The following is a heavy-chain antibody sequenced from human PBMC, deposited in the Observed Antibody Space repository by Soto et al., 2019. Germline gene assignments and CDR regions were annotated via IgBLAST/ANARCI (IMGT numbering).Heavy chain of an antibody. V-gene: IGHV4-31*03. J-gene: IGHJ5*02. Sequence: PSETLPLTCTVSGGSISSGGYYWSWIRQHPGKGLKWIGYIYYSGSAYYNPSLKSRVTISVDTSKNQFSLKLSSVTAADTAVYYCARARSSFGGPVGTMFDPWGQGTLVTVSS. D-gene: IGHD3-3*01. CDR3: ARARSSFGGPVGTMFDP. CDR1: GGSISSGGYY. CDR2: IYYSGSA.